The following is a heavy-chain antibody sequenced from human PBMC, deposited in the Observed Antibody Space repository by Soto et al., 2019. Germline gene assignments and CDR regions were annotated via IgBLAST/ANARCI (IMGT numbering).Heavy chain of an antibody. Sequence: PGGSLRLSCSASGFTFNSYAMHWVRQAPGKGLEFVSAISSYGADTYYADSVKGRFAISRDNSKNTLYLQMSSLRVEDTALYYCVKEGYMRSDWYGQFDYWGQGALVTVSS. J-gene: IGHJ4*02. CDR2: ISSYGADT. CDR3: VKEGYMRSDWYGQFDY. D-gene: IGHD6-19*01. V-gene: IGHV3-64D*06. CDR1: GFTFNSYA.